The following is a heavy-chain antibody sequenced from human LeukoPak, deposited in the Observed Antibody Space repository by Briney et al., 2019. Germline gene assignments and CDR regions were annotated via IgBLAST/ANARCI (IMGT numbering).Heavy chain of an antibody. CDR1: GGSFSGHY. CDR2: INDSGIT. J-gene: IGHJ5*02. V-gene: IGHV4-34*01. Sequence: SETLSLTCAVSGGSFSGHYWSWIRQPPGKGLEWIGEINDSGITNYNPSLKSRVTISADTSKNQCSLKLSSVTAADTAVYYCAKNNWFDPWGQGTLVTVSS. CDR3: AKNNWFDP.